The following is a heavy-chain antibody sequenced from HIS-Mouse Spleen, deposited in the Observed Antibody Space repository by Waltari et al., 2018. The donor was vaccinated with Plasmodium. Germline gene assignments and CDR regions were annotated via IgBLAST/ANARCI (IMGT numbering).Heavy chain of an antibody. J-gene: IGHJ2*01. V-gene: IGHV3-7*01. CDR3: ASSWYWYFDL. CDR1: GFTLSSYW. D-gene: IGHD6-13*01. Sequence: EVQLVESGGGLVQPGGSLRLLCAASGFTLSSYWMSWVRQPPGKGLEWVANIKQDGSEKYYVDSVKGRFTISRDNAKNSLYLQMNSLRAEDTAVYYCASSWYWYFDLWGRGTLVTVSS. CDR2: IKQDGSEK.